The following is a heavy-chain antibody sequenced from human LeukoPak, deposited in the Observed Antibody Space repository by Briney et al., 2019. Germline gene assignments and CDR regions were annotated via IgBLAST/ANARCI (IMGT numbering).Heavy chain of an antibody. CDR1: GLTFSSYE. Sequence: GGPLRLSCAASGLTFSSYEMNWLRQAPGKGLEWVSYISSSGSTIFYADSVKGRFPISRGNAKNSLYLQMNSLRTEDTALYYCAKDIGGYCSGGSCYSGGAFDIWGQGTMVTVSS. V-gene: IGHV3-48*03. CDR3: AKDIGGYCSGGSCYSGGAFDI. D-gene: IGHD2-15*01. CDR2: ISSSGSTI. J-gene: IGHJ3*02.